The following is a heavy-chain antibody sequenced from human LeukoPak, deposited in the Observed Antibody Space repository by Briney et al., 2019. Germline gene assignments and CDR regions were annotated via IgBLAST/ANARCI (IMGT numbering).Heavy chain of an antibody. CDR3: AKAGSYDFWSGYPYYMDV. V-gene: IGHV3-23*01. CDR1: GFTFDDYA. Sequence: GGSLRLSCAASGFTFDDYAMHWVRQAPGKGLEWVSGISGSGGSTYYADSVKGRFTISRDNSKNTLYLQMNSLRAEDTAVYYCAKAGSYDFWSGYPYYMDVWGKGTTVTVSS. CDR2: ISGSGGST. D-gene: IGHD3-3*01. J-gene: IGHJ6*03.